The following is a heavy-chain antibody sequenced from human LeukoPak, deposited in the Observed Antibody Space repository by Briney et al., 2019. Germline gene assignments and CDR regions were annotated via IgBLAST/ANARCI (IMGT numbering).Heavy chain of an antibody. Sequence: GGSLRLSCAASGFTFDDYAMHWVWQAPGRGLEWVSGISWNSGSIGYADSVKGRFTISRDNAKNSLYLQMNSLRAEDTALYYCAKDLQAAAGTYFDYWGQGTLVTVSS. V-gene: IGHV3-9*01. CDR2: ISWNSGSI. CDR3: AKDLQAAAGTYFDY. D-gene: IGHD6-13*01. CDR1: GFTFDDYA. J-gene: IGHJ4*02.